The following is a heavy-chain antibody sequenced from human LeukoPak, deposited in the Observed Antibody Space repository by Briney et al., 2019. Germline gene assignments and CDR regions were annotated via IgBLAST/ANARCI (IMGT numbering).Heavy chain of an antibody. CDR1: GFTFSSYA. CDR3: AKTRDVLLWFGEPNPYYMDV. D-gene: IGHD3-10*01. Sequence: GGSLRLSCAASGFTFSSYAMSWVRQAPGKGLEWVSAISGSGGSTYYAGSVKGRFTISRDNSKNTLYLQMNSLRAEDTAVYYCAKTRDVLLWFGEPNPYYMDVWGKGTTVTVSS. J-gene: IGHJ6*03. CDR2: ISGSGGST. V-gene: IGHV3-23*01.